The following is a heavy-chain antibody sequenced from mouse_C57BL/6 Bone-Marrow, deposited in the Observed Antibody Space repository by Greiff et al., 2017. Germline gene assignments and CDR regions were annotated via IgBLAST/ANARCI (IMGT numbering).Heavy chain of an antibody. CDR1: GFTFSSYA. CDR3: TRGGNYPRYYAMDY. D-gene: IGHD2-1*01. V-gene: IGHV5-9-1*02. J-gene: IGHJ4*01. CDR2: ISSGGDYI. Sequence: EVKLVESGEGLVKPGGSLKLSCAASGFTFSSYAMSWVRQTPEKRLEWVAYISSGGDYIYYADTVKGRFTISRDNARNTLYLQMSSLKSEDTAMYYCTRGGNYPRYYAMDYWGQGTSVTVSS.